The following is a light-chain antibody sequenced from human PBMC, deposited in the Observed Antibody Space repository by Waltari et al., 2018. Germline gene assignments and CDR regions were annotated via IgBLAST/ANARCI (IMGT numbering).Light chain of an antibody. CDR1: QSVGKY. J-gene: IGKJ1*01. V-gene: IGKV3-20*01. CDR3: QHYVRLPST. Sequence: IVLTQSLGTLSLSPGQRATLTCRASQSVGKYVAGYQQIPGQPPRLLIYHTSIRASGIPCRFRCSWSGTYFSLIISMLDPEYFGFYHCQHYVRLPSTFGQGTKVEVK. CDR2: HTS.